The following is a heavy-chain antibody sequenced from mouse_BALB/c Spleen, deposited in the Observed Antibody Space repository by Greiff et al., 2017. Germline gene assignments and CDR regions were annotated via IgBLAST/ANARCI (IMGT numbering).Heavy chain of an antibody. CDR2: IRNKANGYTT. V-gene: IGHV7-3*02. CDR1: GFTFTDYY. J-gene: IGHJ2*01. CDR3: ARRAGP. Sequence: DVMLVESGAGLVQPGGSLRLSCATSGFTFTDYYMSWVRQPPGKALEWLGFIRNKANGYTTEYSASLKGRFTISRDNSQSILYLQMNTLRAEDSATYYCARRAGPWGQGTTLTVSS.